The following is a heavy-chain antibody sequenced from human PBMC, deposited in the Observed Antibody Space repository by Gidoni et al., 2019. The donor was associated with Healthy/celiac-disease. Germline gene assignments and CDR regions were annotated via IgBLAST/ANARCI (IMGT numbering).Heavy chain of an antibody. CDR3: ARRYYYDSSGYYYFDY. Sequence: QVQLVESGGGLVKPGGSLRLSCAASGFTFSHYYMSWIRQAPGKGLEWVSYISSSSSYTNYADSVKGRFTISRDNAKNSLYLQMNSLRAEDTAVYYCARRYYYDSSGYYYFDYWGQGTLVTVSS. CDR2: ISSSSSYT. J-gene: IGHJ4*02. D-gene: IGHD3-22*01. CDR1: GFTFSHYY. V-gene: IGHV3-11*06.